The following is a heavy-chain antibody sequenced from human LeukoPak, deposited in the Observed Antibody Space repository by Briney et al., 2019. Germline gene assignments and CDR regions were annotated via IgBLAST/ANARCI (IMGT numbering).Heavy chain of an antibody. CDR1: GFTFNSYS. D-gene: IGHD3-10*01. CDR2: ISSSSTYI. J-gene: IGHJ6*03. V-gene: IGHV3-21*01. CDR3: ARGGSSYYYYMDV. Sequence: GGSLRLSCAASGFTFNSYSMNWVRQAPGKGLEWVSSISSSSTYIHYADSVKGRFTISRDSARNSLYLQMNSLRAEDTAVYYCARGGSSYYYYMDVWGKGTTVTVSS.